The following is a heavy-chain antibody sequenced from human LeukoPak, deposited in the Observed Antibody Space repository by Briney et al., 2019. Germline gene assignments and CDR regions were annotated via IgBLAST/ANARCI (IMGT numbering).Heavy chain of an antibody. J-gene: IGHJ6*02. Sequence: ASVRVSCKASGYTFTSYYVHWVRQAPGQGLEWMGIINPSGGSTSYAQKFQGRVTMTRDTSTSTVYMELSSLRSEDTAVYYCARAYSSSSEYYYYGMDVWGQGTTVTVSS. V-gene: IGHV1-46*01. CDR1: GYTFTSYY. CDR3: ARAYSSSSEYYYYGMDV. D-gene: IGHD6-6*01. CDR2: INPSGGST.